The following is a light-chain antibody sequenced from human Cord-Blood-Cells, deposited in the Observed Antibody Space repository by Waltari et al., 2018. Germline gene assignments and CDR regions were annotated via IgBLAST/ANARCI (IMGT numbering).Light chain of an antibody. CDR3: SSYTSSSTRV. J-gene: IGLJ1*01. Sequence: QSALTQPASVSGSPRQSITISCTGTSSDVGGYNYVSWYQQHPGNAPKLMIYEVSKRPSGVSNRFSGSKSGNTASLTISGLQAEDEADYYCSSYTSSSTRVFGTGTKVTVL. CDR1: SSDVGGYNY. CDR2: EVS. V-gene: IGLV2-14*01.